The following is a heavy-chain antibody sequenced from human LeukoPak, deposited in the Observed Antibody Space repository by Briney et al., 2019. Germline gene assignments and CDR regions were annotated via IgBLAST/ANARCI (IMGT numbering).Heavy chain of an antibody. D-gene: IGHD2-21*02. CDR2: INPTGTAT. Sequence: GASVKVSCKASGYTFIRHWMHWVRLAPGQGLEWVGLINPTGTATLYAQKFQGRITLTRDMSTSTDYMELRSLKSEDTAVYYCARVSCGGDCYSLVATFDIWGQGTMVTVSS. V-gene: IGHV1-46*01. CDR3: ARVSCGGDCYSLVATFDI. CDR1: GYTFIRHW. J-gene: IGHJ3*02.